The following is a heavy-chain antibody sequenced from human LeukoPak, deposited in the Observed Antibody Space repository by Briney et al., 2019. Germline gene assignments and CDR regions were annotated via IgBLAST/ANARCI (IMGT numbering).Heavy chain of an antibody. D-gene: IGHD3-22*01. Sequence: EASVKVSCKASGYTFTSYGISWVRQAPGQGLEWMGWISAYNGNTNYAQKLQGRVTMTTDTSTSTAYMGLRSLRSEDTAVYYCARGTAKWLPNDYWGQGTLVTVSS. V-gene: IGHV1-18*01. CDR1: GYTFTSYG. CDR2: ISAYNGNT. J-gene: IGHJ4*02. CDR3: ARGTAKWLPNDY.